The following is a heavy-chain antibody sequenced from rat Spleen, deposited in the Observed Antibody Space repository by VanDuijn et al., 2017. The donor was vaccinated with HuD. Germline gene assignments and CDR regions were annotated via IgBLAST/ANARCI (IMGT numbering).Heavy chain of an antibody. D-gene: IGHD1-11*01. V-gene: IGHV3-1*01. CDR2: ISYSGST. Sequence: EVQLQESGPGLVKPSQSLSLTCSVTGYSITSNYWGWIRKFPGNKMEWMGYISYSGSTSYNPSLKSRISITRDTSKNQFFLQLNSVTTEDTATYYCARSTTTEGMSFDYWGQGVMVTVSS. J-gene: IGHJ2*01. CDR1: GYSITSNY. CDR3: ARSTTTEGMSFDY.